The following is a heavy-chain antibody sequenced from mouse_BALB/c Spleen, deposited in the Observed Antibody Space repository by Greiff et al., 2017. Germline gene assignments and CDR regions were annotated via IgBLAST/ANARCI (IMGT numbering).Heavy chain of an antibody. D-gene: IGHD2-1*01. CDR1: GFTFSSFG. V-gene: IGHV5-17*02. Sequence: EVKVEESGGGLVQPGGSRKLSCAASGFTFSSFGMHWVRQAPGKGLEWVAYISSGSSTIYYPDSVKGRFTISRDNARNILYLQMSSLRSEDTAMYYCARLGGYYGNYEDYFDYWGQGTTLTVSS. J-gene: IGHJ2*01. CDR3: ARLGGYYGNYEDYFDY. CDR2: ISSGSSTI.